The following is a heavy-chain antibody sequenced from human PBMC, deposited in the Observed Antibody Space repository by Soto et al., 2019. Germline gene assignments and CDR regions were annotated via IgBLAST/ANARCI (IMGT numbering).Heavy chain of an antibody. CDR1: GGSISSSSYY. J-gene: IGHJ6*03. CDR3: ARHHYGSGSYYTFSYYYYYYMDV. V-gene: IGHV4-39*01. D-gene: IGHD3-10*01. CDR2: IYYSGST. Sequence: QLQLQESGPGLVKPSETLSLTCTVSGGSISSSSYYWGWIRQPPGKGLEWIGSIYYSGSTYYNPSLKSRVTISVDTSKNQFSLKLSSVTAADTAVYYCARHHYGSGSYYTFSYYYYYYMDVWGKGTTVTVSS.